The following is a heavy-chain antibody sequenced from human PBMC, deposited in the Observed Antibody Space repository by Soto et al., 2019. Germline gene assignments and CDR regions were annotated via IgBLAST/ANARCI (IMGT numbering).Heavy chain of an antibody. CDR1: GYTFTSYG. CDR3: ARDFREYSSGWHKYYFDY. V-gene: IGHV1-3*01. CDR2: INAGNGNT. D-gene: IGHD6-19*01. J-gene: IGHJ4*02. Sequence: ASVKVSCKASGYTFTSYGISWVRQAPGQRLEWMGWINAGNGNTKYSQKFQGRVTITRDTSASTAYMELSSLRSEDTAVYYCARDFREYSSGWHKYYFDYWGQGTLVTVSS.